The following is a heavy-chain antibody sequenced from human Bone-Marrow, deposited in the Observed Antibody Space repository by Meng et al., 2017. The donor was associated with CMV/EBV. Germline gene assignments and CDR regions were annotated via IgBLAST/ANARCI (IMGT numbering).Heavy chain of an antibody. D-gene: IGHD3-10*01. CDR3: AKDLPGEN. V-gene: IGHV3-23*01. CDR2: ISGSGGST. J-gene: IGHJ4*02. Sequence: GESLKISCAASGFTFSSYEMNWVRQAPGKGLEWVSAISGSGGSTYYADSVKGRFTISRDNSKNTLYLQMNSLRAEDTAVYYCAKDLPGENWGQGTLVTVYS. CDR1: GFTFSSYE.